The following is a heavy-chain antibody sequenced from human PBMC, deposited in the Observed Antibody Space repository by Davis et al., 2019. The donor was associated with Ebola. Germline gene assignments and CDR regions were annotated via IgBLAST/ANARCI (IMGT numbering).Heavy chain of an antibody. CDR2: IRSEAYTYAT. Sequence: GESLKISCAASGFSLSDSAIHWVRQASGKGLEWIGRIRSEAYTYATESTASLKGRFTISRDDSQNTAYLHMDSLKTEDTADYYCTRRHDVVATTGDFYYYGMDVWGQGTTVTVSS. J-gene: IGHJ6*02. CDR3: TRRHDVVATTGDFYYYGMDV. D-gene: IGHD5-12*01. CDR1: GFSLSDSA. V-gene: IGHV3-73*01.